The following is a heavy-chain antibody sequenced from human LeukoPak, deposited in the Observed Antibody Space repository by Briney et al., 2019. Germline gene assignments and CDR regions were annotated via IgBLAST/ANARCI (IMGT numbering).Heavy chain of an antibody. V-gene: IGHV1-2*02. CDR1: GYTFTGYY. Sequence: ASVKVSCKASGYTFTGYYMHWVRQAPGQGLEWMGWINPNSGGTNYAQKFQGRVTMTRDTSISTAYMELSRLRSDDTAVYYCAXXXXXAVAGTAASFWGQGTLVTVSS. CDR3: AXXXXXAVAGTAASF. CDR2: INPNSGGT. J-gene: IGHJ4*02. D-gene: IGHD6-19*01.